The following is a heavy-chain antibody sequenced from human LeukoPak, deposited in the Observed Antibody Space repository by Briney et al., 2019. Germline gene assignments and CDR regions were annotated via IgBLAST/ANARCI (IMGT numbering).Heavy chain of an antibody. CDR1: GFTFSSYA. D-gene: IGHD1-14*01. CDR3: AKKFYHYLDV. CDR2: ISNSGDNT. J-gene: IGHJ6*02. Sequence: PGGSLRLSCVASGFTFSSYAMSWVRQAPGKGLEWVSAISNSGDNTYYADSVRGRLTISRDNSKNTLYLQMNSLRAEDTAVYYCAKKFYHYLDVWGQGTTVIVSS. V-gene: IGHV3-23*01.